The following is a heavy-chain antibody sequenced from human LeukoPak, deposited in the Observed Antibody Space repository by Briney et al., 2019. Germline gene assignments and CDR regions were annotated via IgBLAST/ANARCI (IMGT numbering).Heavy chain of an antibody. CDR3: ARGGRYSSSWYSHYYYGMDV. J-gene: IGHJ6*04. Sequence: ASVKVSCKASGYTFTRYYMQWVRQAAGQGVEGMGWINPNSGGTNYAQKFQGWVTMTRDTSISTAYMELSRLRSDDTAVYYCARGGRYSSSWYSHYYYGMDVWGKGTTVTVSS. D-gene: IGHD6-13*01. CDR1: GYTFTRYY. V-gene: IGHV1-2*04. CDR2: INPNSGGT.